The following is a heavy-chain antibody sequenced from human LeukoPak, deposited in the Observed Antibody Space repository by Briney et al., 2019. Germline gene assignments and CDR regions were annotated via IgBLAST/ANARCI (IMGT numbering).Heavy chain of an antibody. CDR1: GGSFSGYY. V-gene: IGHV3-7*03. CDR2: IKQDGSEK. CDR3: ARRYFDY. Sequence: ETLSLTCAVYGGSFSGYYWSWIRQPPGKGLECVANIKQDGSEKYYADSVKGRFIISRDNAKNALYLQMSSLRAEDTAIYYCARRYFDYWGQGTLVTVSS. J-gene: IGHJ4*02.